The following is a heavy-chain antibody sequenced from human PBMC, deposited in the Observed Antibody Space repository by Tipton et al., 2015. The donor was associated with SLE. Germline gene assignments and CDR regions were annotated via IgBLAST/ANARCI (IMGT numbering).Heavy chain of an antibody. J-gene: IGHJ4*02. V-gene: IGHV4-4*02. CDR3: ARGVSPVWMAVAGTYFDY. CDR1: GGSISSSNW. D-gene: IGHD6-19*01. CDR2: IYTSEST. Sequence: TLSLTCAVSGGSISSSNWWSWVRQPAGKGLEWIGNIYTSESTNYNPSLKSRVTISVDTSKNQFSLKLTSVTAADTAVYYCARGVSPVWMAVAGTYFDYWGRGTLVTVSS.